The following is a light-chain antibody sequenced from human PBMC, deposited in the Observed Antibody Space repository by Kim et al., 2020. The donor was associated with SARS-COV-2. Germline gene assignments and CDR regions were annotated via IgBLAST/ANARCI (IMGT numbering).Light chain of an antibody. V-gene: IGLV3-19*01. Sequence: VALGQAGMITCRGSIRRMYYTCWYQKKPGQATRLVIYGNNSRPSGIPGRVSGASSGNTASLTITGAQAEDEAYYYCHSRDSGNNHLFGGGTQLTVL. CDR2: GNN. CDR1: IRRMYY. J-gene: IGLJ3*02. CDR3: HSRDSGNNHL.